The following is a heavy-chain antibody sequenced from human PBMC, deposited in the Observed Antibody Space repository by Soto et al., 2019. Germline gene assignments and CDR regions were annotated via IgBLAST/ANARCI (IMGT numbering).Heavy chain of an antibody. Sequence: PSETLSLTCAVYGGSFSGYYWSWIRQPPGKGLEWIGEINHSGSTNYNPSLKSRVTISVDTSKNQFSLKLSSVTAADTAVYYCARVVIVVVPAAIAGFDYWGQGTLVTVSS. J-gene: IGHJ4*02. CDR2: INHSGST. V-gene: IGHV4-34*01. D-gene: IGHD2-2*02. CDR3: ARVVIVVVPAAIAGFDY. CDR1: GGSFSGYY.